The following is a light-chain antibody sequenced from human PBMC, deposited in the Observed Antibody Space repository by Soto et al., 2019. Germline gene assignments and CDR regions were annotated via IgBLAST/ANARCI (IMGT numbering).Light chain of an antibody. J-gene: IGLJ1*01. V-gene: IGLV3-21*02. CDR1: NIGSKS. CDR2: DDS. CDR3: SSYAGSSNV. Sequence: SYELTQPPSVSVAPGQTARITCGGNNIGSKSVHWYQQKPGQAPVLVVYDDSDRPSGVPDRFSGSKSGNTASLTVSGLQAEDEADYYCSSYAGSSNVFGTETKV.